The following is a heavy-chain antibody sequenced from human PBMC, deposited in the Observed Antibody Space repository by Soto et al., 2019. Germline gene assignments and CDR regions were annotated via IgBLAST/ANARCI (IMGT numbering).Heavy chain of an antibody. D-gene: IGHD2-15*01. CDR2: ISYNGGNR. CDR1: GFSFSNYS. Sequence: GGSLRLSCAASGFSFSNYSMHWVRQAPGKGLECVAVISYNGGNRFYRDYVKGRFTISRDNSKNTVHLQIDSLRYEDAAVYYCARGDREDTAVVIGVRPGEYGVDVWGQGTTVTVSS. J-gene: IGHJ6*02. V-gene: IGHV3-30*04. CDR3: ARGDREDTAVVIGVRPGEYGVDV.